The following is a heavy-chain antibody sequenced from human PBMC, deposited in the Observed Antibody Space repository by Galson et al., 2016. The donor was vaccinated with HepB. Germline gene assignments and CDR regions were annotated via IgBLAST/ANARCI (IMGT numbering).Heavy chain of an antibody. V-gene: IGHV4-61*01. Sequence: LSLTCTVSGGSVSSGNYYWSWIRQPPGRGLEWIGYIYYTGSTNYNPSLESRVTISVDTSKNQFSLRLSSVTAADSAVYYCARDPRAPVAPWGQGTLVTVSS. CDR2: IYYTGST. J-gene: IGHJ5*02. D-gene: IGHD2-15*01. CDR1: GGSVSSGNYY. CDR3: ARDPRAPVAP.